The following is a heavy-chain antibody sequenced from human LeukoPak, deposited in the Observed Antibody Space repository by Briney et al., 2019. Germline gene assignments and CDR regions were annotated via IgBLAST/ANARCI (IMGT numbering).Heavy chain of an antibody. CDR3: VRDLILVWTPGDDFDH. D-gene: IGHD3-16*01. CDR2: INERATII. CDR1: GFTFSNYW. J-gene: IGHJ4*02. V-gene: IGHV3-74*01. Sequence: GGSLRLSCAASGFTFSNYWMHWVRQAPGKGLEWVSRINERATIISYADSVKGRFTISREDARNTLYLQMNSLTAEDTAVYYCVRDLILVWTPGDDFDHWGQGTLVTVSS.